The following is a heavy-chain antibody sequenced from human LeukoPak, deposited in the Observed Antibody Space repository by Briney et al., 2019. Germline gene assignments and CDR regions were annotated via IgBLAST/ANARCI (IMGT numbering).Heavy chain of an antibody. Sequence: SETLSLTCTVSGGSISSSSYYWGWIRQPPGKGLEWIGSIYYSGSTYYNPSLKSRVTISVDTSKNQFSLKLSYVTAADTAVYYCARVTGGYSYGLLAGYFDYWGQGTLVTVSS. CDR1: GGSISSSSYY. CDR3: ARVTGGYSYGLLAGYFDY. D-gene: IGHD5-18*01. J-gene: IGHJ4*02. CDR2: IYYSGST. V-gene: IGHV4-39*01.